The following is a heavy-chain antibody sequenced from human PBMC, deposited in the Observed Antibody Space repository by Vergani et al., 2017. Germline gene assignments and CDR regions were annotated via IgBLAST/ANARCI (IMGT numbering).Heavy chain of an antibody. CDR3: ARDYASAIYYANDAFDI. CDR2: VYTGGSA. V-gene: IGHV4-61*02. CDR1: GGSIASGTYY. Sequence: QVQLQESGPRLVKPSQTLSLPCTVSGGSIASGTYYWTWIRQPAGKGLEWIGRVYTGGSANYNPSFKRRVTISLDTSRNQFSLNLQSVTAADTAVYYCARDYASAIYYANDAFDIWGRGTKVTVSS. D-gene: IGHD2-8*01. J-gene: IGHJ3*02.